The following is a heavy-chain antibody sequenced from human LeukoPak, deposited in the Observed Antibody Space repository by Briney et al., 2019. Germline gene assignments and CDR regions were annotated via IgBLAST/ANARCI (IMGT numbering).Heavy chain of an antibody. J-gene: IGHJ3*02. V-gene: IGHV4-61*02. CDR3: ARKSQLWSYAFDI. D-gene: IGHD5-18*01. Sequence: SETLSLICTVSGGSISSGSYYWSWIRRPAGKGLEWIGRIYTSGSTNYNPSLKSRVTISVDTSKNQFSLKLSYVTAADTAVYYCARKSQLWSYAFDIWGQGTMVTVSS. CDR1: GGSISSGSYY. CDR2: IYTSGST.